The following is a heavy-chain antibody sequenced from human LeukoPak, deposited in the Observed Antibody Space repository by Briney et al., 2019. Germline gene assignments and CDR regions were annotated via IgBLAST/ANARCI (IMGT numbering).Heavy chain of an antibody. V-gene: IGHV3-53*01. Sequence: GGSLRLSCAASGFSVSSNYMSWVRQAPGKGLEWVSVIYSGDSTYNADSVKGRFTISRDSSKNTLYLQMNSLRAEDTAVYYCAKGTIMVVAATVWGQGTLVTVSS. J-gene: IGHJ4*02. D-gene: IGHD2-15*01. CDR1: GFSVSSNY. CDR3: AKGTIMVVAATV. CDR2: IYSGDST.